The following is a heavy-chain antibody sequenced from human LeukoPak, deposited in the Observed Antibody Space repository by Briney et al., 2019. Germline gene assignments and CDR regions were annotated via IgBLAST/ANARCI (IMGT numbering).Heavy chain of an antibody. CDR2: IYSSGSF. D-gene: IGHD3-16*01. Sequence: SETLSLTCTVSGGSISSYFWTWIRQPAGRGLEWIGHIYSSGSFKYNPSLKSRVTMSIDTSKNQLSLKLNSVTAADTAVYYCARDPRGAGYFDYWGQGTLVTVSS. CDR1: GGSISSYF. CDR3: ARDPRGAGYFDY. J-gene: IGHJ4*02. V-gene: IGHV4-4*07.